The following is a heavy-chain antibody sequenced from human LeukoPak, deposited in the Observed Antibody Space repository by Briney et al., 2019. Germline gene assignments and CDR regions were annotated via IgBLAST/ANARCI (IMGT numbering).Heavy chain of an antibody. J-gene: IGHJ4*02. Sequence: SETLSLTCSVSGGSTSSGSYYWSWLRQPAGKGLEWIGRIYNSGSTNYTPSLKSRVTISLDTSKNQFSLKLTSVTAADTAVYYCARTYDSSGYFYDYWGQGTLVTVSS. D-gene: IGHD3-22*01. V-gene: IGHV4-61*02. CDR2: IYNSGST. CDR3: ARTYDSSGYFYDY. CDR1: GGSTSSGSYY.